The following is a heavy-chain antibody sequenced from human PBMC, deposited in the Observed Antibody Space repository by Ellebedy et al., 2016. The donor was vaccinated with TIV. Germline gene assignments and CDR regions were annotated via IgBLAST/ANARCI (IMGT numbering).Heavy chain of an antibody. CDR1: GGSFSDYY. J-gene: IGHJ4*01. D-gene: IGHD3-22*01. V-gene: IGHV4-34*01. CDR2: INHSGST. Sequence: MPSETLSLTCAVSGGSFSDYYWSWIRQPPGKGLEWIGEINHSGSTNYSPSLKSRVTMSVDTSKNQFSLKLSFASAADTALYYCARVGEYYDSSGYYPHHFDYWGHGTPVTVSS. CDR3: ARVGEYYDSSGYYPHHFDY.